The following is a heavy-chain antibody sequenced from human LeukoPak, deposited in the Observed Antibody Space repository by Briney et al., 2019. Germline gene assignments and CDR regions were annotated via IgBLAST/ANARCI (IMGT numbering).Heavy chain of an antibody. Sequence: GGSLRLSCATSGFDFSDAWMSWVRQAPGKGLEWVGRIKRKTHSGTTQYGAPVKGRFAISRDDSKNTLYLQMNSLTTEDTGVYFCTTEVVVTSYFDFWGHGALVTVSS. CDR1: GFDFSDAW. V-gene: IGHV3-15*05. CDR2: IKRKTHSGTT. D-gene: IGHD2-21*02. J-gene: IGHJ4*01. CDR3: TTEVVVTSYFDF.